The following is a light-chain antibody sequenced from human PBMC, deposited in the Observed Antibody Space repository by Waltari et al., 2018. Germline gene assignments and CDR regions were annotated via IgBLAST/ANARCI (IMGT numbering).Light chain of an antibody. CDR3: AAWDDSLNGVV. CDR1: SSNIGSNT. CDR2: SNN. J-gene: IGLJ2*01. V-gene: IGLV1-44*01. Sequence: QSVLTQPPSASGTPGQRVTISCSGSSSNIGSNTVNWYQQLPGTAPKLLIYSNNQRPSVVRDRFSGSKSCTSASLAISGLQSDDEADYYCAAWDDSLNGVVFGGWTKLTVL.